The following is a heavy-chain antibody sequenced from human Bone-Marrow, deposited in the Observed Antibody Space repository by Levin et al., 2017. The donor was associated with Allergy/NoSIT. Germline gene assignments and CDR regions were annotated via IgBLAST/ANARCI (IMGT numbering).Heavy chain of an antibody. V-gene: IGHV4-59*01. Sequence: SQTLSLTYTVSGDSISSYFWTWVRQSPGKGLEWIGNIYYSGTTNYNPSLKSRVTMSMDTSKNHFSLKLSSVTAADTAVYYCARVVVTAVVASDAFDLWDQGTMVLVSS. CDR2: IYYSGTT. CDR1: GDSISSYF. CDR3: ARVVVTAVVASDAFDL. J-gene: IGHJ3*01. D-gene: IGHD2-21*02.